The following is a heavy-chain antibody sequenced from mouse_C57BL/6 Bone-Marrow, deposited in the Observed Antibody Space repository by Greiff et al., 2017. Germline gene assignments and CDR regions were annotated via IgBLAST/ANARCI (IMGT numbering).Heavy chain of an antibody. CDR2: ISSGGSYT. D-gene: IGHD2-1*01. CDR1: GFTFSSYG. V-gene: IGHV5-6*01. J-gene: IGHJ4*01. CDR3: ARLELPLYYYAMDY. Sequence: EVKVVESGGDLVKPGGSLKLSCAASGFTFSSYGMSWVRQTPDKRLEWVATISSGGSYTYYPDSVKGRFTISRDNAKNTLYLQMSSLKSEDTAMYYCARLELPLYYYAMDYWGQGTSVTVSS.